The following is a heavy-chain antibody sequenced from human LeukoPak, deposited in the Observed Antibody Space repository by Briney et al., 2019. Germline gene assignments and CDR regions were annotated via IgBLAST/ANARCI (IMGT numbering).Heavy chain of an antibody. CDR1: GGSISSYY. D-gene: IGHD2-15*01. J-gene: IGHJ6*03. V-gene: IGHV4-59*01. CDR2: IFYSGST. Sequence: PSETLSLTCTVSGGSISSYYWSWIRQPPGKALEWIGNIFYSGSTYYSPSLKSRVTISVDTSKNQFSLKLSSVTAADTAVYYCARVLRVPDYYYYMDVWGKGTTVTISS. CDR3: ARVLRVPDYYYYMDV.